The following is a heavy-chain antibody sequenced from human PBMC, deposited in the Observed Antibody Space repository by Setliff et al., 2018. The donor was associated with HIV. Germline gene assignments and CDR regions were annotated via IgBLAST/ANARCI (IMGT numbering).Heavy chain of an antibody. J-gene: IGHJ4*02. CDR3: ARPKLLVVPTTYLEF. Sequence: GGSLRLSCASSGFTFNHYALHWARQAPGKGLEWVGLISYDGSIKVYADSIKGRFTISRDNSNNTLFPQMDSLTIEDTAVYYCARPKLLVVPTTYLEFWGPGTVVTVSS. D-gene: IGHD1-26*01. CDR2: ISYDGSIK. CDR1: GFTFNHYA. V-gene: IGHV3-30-3*01.